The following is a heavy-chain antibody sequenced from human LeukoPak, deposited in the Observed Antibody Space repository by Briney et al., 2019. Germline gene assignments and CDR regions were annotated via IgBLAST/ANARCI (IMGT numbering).Heavy chain of an antibody. J-gene: IGHJ4*02. V-gene: IGHV4-38-2*01. D-gene: IGHD2-2*01. Sequence: SETLSLTCAVSGYSISSAYYWGWIRQPPGKGLEWIGSIYHSGSTHYNPSLKSRVTISVDTSKNQFSLKLSSVTAADTAVYYCARNGTSGYFDYWGQETLVTVSS. CDR2: IYHSGST. CDR1: GYSISSAYY. CDR3: ARNGTSGYFDY.